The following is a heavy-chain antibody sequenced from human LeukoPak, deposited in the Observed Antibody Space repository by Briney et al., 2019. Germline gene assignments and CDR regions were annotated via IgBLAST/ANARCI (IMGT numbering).Heavy chain of an antibody. Sequence: GGSLRLSCAACGFTFSDYYMIWIRQAPGKGLEHISKISSSSNTISYAESVEGRFTVSRDNAKKSLYLQMNSLRAEDTAVYYCARDNNGGDYWGQGTLVTVSS. J-gene: IGHJ4*02. D-gene: IGHD3-16*01. CDR1: GFTFSDYY. V-gene: IGHV3-11*04. CDR3: ARDNNGGDY. CDR2: ISSSSNTI.